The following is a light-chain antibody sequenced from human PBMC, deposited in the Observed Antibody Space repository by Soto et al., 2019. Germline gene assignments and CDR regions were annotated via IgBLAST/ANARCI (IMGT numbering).Light chain of an antibody. Sequence: QSLLTKPASVSGAPGQSTTISCTGTSSDVCGYNYVSWYQHHPGKAPKLIIYDVTNRPSGVSNPFSGSKSGNTASLTISGLQPEDEADYYCSSYTTSNTRQIVFGTGTKVTVL. V-gene: IGLV2-14*03. CDR1: SSDVCGYNY. CDR2: DVT. J-gene: IGLJ1*01. CDR3: SSYTTSNTRQIV.